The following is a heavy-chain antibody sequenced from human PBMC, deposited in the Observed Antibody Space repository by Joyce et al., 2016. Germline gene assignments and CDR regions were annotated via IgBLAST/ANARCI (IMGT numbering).Heavy chain of an antibody. J-gene: IGHJ4*02. CDR1: GGSFNRYT. CDR3: ARGGGAPGTAARLDY. CDR2: IIPLSGTS. V-gene: IGHV1-69*01. Sequence: VQSQVQLVQSGAEVKVSCKASGGSFNRYTINWVRQAPGQGLEWMGGIIPLSGTSNYAQKFQDRVTITAVGLTSTVYMELFSLRSDDTAVYFCARGGGAPGTAARLDYWGQGTLVIVSS. D-gene: IGHD1-7*01.